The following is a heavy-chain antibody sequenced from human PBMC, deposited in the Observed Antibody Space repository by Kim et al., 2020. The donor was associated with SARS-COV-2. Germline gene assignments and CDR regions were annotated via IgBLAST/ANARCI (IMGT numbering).Heavy chain of an antibody. CDR2: VNHSGST. V-gene: IGHV4-34*01. Sequence: SETLSLTCAVYGGSFSGYYWSWIRQPPGKGLEWIGEVNHSGSTNYNPSLKSRVTISVDTSKNQFSLKLSSVTAADTAVNYCARGGGTNFDYWGQGTLVTV. CDR3: ARGGGTNFDY. J-gene: IGHJ4*02. D-gene: IGHD3-16*01. CDR1: GGSFSGYY.